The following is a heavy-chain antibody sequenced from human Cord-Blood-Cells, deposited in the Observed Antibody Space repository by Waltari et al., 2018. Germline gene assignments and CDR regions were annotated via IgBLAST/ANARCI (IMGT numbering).Heavy chain of an antibody. CDR1: GFTVSRHY. Sequence: EVQLVESGGGLIQPGGSLRLSCAASGFTVSRHYMSWVRQAPGKGLEWVSVIYSGGSTYYADSVKGRFTISRDNSKNTLYLQMNSLRAEDTAVYYCASLDYGGNSGGSDAFDIWGQGTMVTVSS. J-gene: IGHJ3*02. D-gene: IGHD4-17*01. V-gene: IGHV3-53*01. CDR3: ASLDYGGNSGGSDAFDI. CDR2: IYSGGST.